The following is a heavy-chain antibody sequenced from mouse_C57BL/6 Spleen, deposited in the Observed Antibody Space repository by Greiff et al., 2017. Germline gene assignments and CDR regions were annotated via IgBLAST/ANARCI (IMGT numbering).Heavy chain of an antibody. J-gene: IGHJ3*01. CDR2: IYPRSGNT. CDR3: ARNGYDGSWFAY. Sequence: QVQLKQSGAELARPGASVKLSCKASGYTFTSYGISWVKQRTGQGLEWIGEIYPRSGNTYFNEKFKGKATLTADKSSSTAYMELRSLTSADSAVYFCARNGYDGSWFAYWGQGTLVTVSA. V-gene: IGHV1-81*01. CDR1: GYTFTSYG. D-gene: IGHD2-2*01.